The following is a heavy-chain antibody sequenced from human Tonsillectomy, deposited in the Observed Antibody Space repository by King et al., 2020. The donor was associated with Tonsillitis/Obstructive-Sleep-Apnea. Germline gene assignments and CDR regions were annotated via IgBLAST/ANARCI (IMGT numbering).Heavy chain of an antibody. D-gene: IGHD3-22*01. J-gene: IGHJ1*01. CDR2: SRPNNGDT. V-gene: IGHV1-18*01. CDR3: ARDYYDSSGYYHGYFQH. Sequence: QLVQSGAEVKKPGASVKVSCKASGYTFTNYEITWVRQAPGQGLEWMGWSRPNNGDTNYAQKLQGRDTTTSDTSTSTAYMELRSRRSDDTAVYYCARDYYDSSGYYHGYFQHWGQGTLVTVSS. CDR1: GYTFTNYE.